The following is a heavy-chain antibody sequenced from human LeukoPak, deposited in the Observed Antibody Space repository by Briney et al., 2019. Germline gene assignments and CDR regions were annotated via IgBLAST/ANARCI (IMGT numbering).Heavy chain of an antibody. V-gene: IGHV3-21*04. CDR1: GFTFSSYS. D-gene: IGHD3-3*01. J-gene: IGHJ4*02. CDR3: ARSGRYDFWSGPYYCDY. CDR2: ISSSSSYI. Sequence: GGSLRLSCAASGFTFSSYSMNWVRQAPGKGLEWVSSISSSSSYIYYADSVKGRFTISRDNAKNSLYLQMNSLRAEDTALYYCARSGRYDFWSGPYYCDYWGQGTLVTVSS.